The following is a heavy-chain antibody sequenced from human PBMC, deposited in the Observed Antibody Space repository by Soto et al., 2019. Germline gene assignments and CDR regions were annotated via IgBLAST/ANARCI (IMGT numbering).Heavy chain of an antibody. V-gene: IGHV3-33*01. J-gene: IGHJ6*02. CDR3: ARDDSPQSRSSPYYYYYGMDV. D-gene: IGHD6-13*01. CDR1: GFTFSSYG. CDR2: IWYDGSNK. Sequence: SGGSLRLSCAASGFTFSSYGMHWVRQAPGKGLEWVAVIWYDGSNKYYADSVKGRFTISRDNSKNTLYLQMNSLRAEDTAVYYCARDDSPQSRSSPYYYYYGMDVWGQGTTVTVSS.